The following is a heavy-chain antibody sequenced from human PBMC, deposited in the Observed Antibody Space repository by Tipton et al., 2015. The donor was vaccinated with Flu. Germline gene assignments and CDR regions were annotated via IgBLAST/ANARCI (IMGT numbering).Heavy chain of an antibody. V-gene: IGHV3-23*01. CDR1: GFTFSSYA. J-gene: IGHJ4*02. Sequence: SLRLSCAASGFTFSSYAMSWVRQAPGKGLEWVSAISGSGGSTYYADSVKGRFTISRDNAKNTLYLQMNSLRAEDTAVYYCARPVYRGGLIDYWGQGTLVTVSS. CDR2: ISGSGGST. D-gene: IGHD1-26*01. CDR3: ARPVYRGGLIDY.